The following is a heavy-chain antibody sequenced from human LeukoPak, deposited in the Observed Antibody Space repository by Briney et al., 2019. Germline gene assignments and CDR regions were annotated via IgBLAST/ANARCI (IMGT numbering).Heavy chain of an antibody. CDR1: GFTFSSYS. D-gene: IGHD3-22*01. V-gene: IGHV3-48*01. Sequence: GGSLRLSCAASGFTFSSYSMNWVRQAPGKGLEWVSYISSSSSTIYYADSVKGRFTISRDNSKNTLYLQMNSLRPEDTAVYYCAGSGYYDSSGYPQIWGQGTLVTVSS. J-gene: IGHJ4*02. CDR2: ISSSSSTI. CDR3: AGSGYYDSSGYPQI.